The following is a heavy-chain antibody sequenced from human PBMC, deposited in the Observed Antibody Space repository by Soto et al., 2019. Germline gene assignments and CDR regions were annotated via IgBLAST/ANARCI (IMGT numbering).Heavy chain of an antibody. J-gene: IGHJ6*02. CDR1: GFTFSSYA. V-gene: IGHV3-23*01. CDR3: AKVSSGANYYYYYGMDV. D-gene: IGHD6-19*01. Sequence: EVQLLESGGGLVQPGGSLRLSCAASGFTFSSYAMSWVRQAPGKGLEWVSAISGSGGSTYYADSVKGRFTISRDNSKNTLYLQMNSLRAEDTAVYYCAKVSSGANYYYYYGMDVWGQGTTVTVSS. CDR2: ISGSGGST.